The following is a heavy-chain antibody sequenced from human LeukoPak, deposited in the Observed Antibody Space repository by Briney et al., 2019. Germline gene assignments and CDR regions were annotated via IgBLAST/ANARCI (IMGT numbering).Heavy chain of an antibody. CDR1: GFTFSNYA. Sequence: GGSLRLSCAASGFTFSNYAMSWVRQAPGKGLEWVSAISGTGGTTYYADLVKGRFTISRDNSKNTLSLQMNSLRAEDTAVYYCAKGGTGTRFDYWGQGTLVIVSA. CDR3: AKGGTGTRFDY. J-gene: IGHJ4*02. V-gene: IGHV3-23*01. D-gene: IGHD1-1*01. CDR2: ISGTGGTT.